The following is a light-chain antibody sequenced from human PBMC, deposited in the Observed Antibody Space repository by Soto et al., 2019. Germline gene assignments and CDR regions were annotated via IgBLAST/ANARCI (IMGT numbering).Light chain of an antibody. CDR2: GAS. V-gene: IGKV3-15*01. Sequence: EIVMTQSPDTLSVSPGERATLSCRASQSVSSNLAWYQQKPGQVPRLLIFGASTRATGIPARFSGSGSGTEFTLTISSLQSEDFAVYHCQQYNNWPYTFGQGTTLEIK. CDR1: QSVSSN. J-gene: IGKJ2*01. CDR3: QQYNNWPYT.